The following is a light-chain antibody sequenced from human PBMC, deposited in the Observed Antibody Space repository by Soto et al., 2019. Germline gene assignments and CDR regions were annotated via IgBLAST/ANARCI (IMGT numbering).Light chain of an antibody. V-gene: IGKV1-5*03. CDR1: QSISSW. CDR2: KAS. J-gene: IGKJ1*01. CDR3: QQYNSYSS. Sequence: DIQMTQSRSTLSASVGDRVAITCRASQSISSWLAWYQQKPGKAPKLLIYKASSLESGVPSRFSGSGSGTEFTLTISSLQPDDFATYYCQQYNSYSSFGQGTKVDIK.